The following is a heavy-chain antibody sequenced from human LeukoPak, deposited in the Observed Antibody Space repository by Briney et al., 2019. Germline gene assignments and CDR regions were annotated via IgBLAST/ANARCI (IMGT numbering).Heavy chain of an antibody. CDR2: IYTSGST. V-gene: IGHV4-4*07. J-gene: IGHJ4*02. D-gene: IGHD5-12*01. Sequence: SETLSLTCTVSGGSISSYYWSWIRQPAGKGLEWIGRIYTSGSTNYNPSLKSRVTISVDKSKNQVSLKLSSVTAADTAVYYCARDPHSGNALTDYWGQGTLVTVSS. CDR1: GGSISSYY. CDR3: ARDPHSGNALTDY.